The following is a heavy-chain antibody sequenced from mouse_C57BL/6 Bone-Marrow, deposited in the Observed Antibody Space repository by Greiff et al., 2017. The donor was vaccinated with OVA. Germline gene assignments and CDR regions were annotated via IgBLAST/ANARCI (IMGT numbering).Heavy chain of an antibody. CDR2: IDPSDSET. CDR3: ARGGAAQATIAY. J-gene: IGHJ3*01. Sequence: VQLQQPGAELVRPGSSVKLSCKASGYTFTSYWMHWVKQRPIQGLEWIGNIDPSDSETHYNQKFKDKATLTVDKSSSTAYMQLSSLTSEDSAVYYCARGGAAQATIAYWGQGTLVTVSA. V-gene: IGHV1-52*01. CDR1: GYTFTSYW. D-gene: IGHD3-2*02.